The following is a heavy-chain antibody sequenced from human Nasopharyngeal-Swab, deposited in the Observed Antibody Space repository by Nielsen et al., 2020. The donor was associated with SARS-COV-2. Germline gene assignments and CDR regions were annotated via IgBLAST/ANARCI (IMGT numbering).Heavy chain of an antibody. CDR2: FIPIFGTA. CDR3: ARGGITMVRGVIINYYYYYMDV. D-gene: IGHD3-10*01. J-gene: IGHJ6*03. V-gene: IGHV1-69*01. Sequence: WVGQAPGQGRKGMGGFIPIFGTAKYAQKFQGRVTITADESTSTAYMELSSLRSEDTAVYYCARGGITMVRGVIINYYYYYMDVWGKGTTVTVSS.